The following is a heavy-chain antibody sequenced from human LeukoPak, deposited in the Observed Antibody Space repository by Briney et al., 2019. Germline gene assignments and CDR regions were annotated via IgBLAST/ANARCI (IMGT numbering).Heavy chain of an antibody. D-gene: IGHD5-24*01. V-gene: IGHV4-39*07. J-gene: IGHJ4*02. CDR3: ARDGYNQADYFDY. CDR2: IYYSGST. CDR1: GGSISSSSYY. Sequence: SETLSLTCTVSGGSISSSSYYWGWIRQPPGKGLEWIGSIYYSGSTYYNPSLKSRVTISVDTSKNQFSLKLSSVTAADTAVYYCARDGYNQADYFDYWGQGTLVTASS.